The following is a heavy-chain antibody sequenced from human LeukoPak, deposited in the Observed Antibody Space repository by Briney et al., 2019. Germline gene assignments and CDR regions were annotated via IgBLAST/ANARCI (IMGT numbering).Heavy chain of an antibody. CDR1: GXSFSGYY. D-gene: IGHD3-22*01. CDR3: ARAGDSSGYCDY. Sequence: KPSETLSLTFAVYGXSFSGYYWSWIRQPPGKGLEWIGEINHSGGTNYNPSLKSRVTISVDTSKNQFSLKLSSVTAADTAVYYCARAGDSSGYCDYWGQGTLVTVSS. J-gene: IGHJ4*02. V-gene: IGHV4-34*01. CDR2: INHSGGT.